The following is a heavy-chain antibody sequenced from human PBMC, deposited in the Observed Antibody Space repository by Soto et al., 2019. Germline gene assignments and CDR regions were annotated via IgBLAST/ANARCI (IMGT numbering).Heavy chain of an antibody. CDR3: TRHGSGDYFLFDS. Sequence: WGSLTLSCAVSGFTFISFWMHWVRQAPGKGLEWVSRASPEVTSTSYADSVKGPFTIARANAKHTLVMQMNSLRAEDRAVYYCTRHGSGDYFLFDSWGQGTLVTVSS. CDR1: GFTFISFW. D-gene: IGHD4-17*01. CDR2: ASPEVTST. V-gene: IGHV3-74*01. J-gene: IGHJ5*01.